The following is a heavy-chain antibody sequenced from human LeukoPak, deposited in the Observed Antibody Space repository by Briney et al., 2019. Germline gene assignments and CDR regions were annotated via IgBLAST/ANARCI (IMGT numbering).Heavy chain of an antibody. CDR3: ARDAGITGTTDLDY. Sequence: GGSLRLSCAASGFTFSSYAMSWVRQAPGKGLEWVPTISGSGGSTYYADSVKGRFTISRDSSKNTLYLQMNSLRAEDTAVYYCARDAGITGTTDLDYWGQGTLVTVSS. V-gene: IGHV3-23*01. CDR1: GFTFSSYA. CDR2: ISGSGGST. D-gene: IGHD1-7*01. J-gene: IGHJ4*02.